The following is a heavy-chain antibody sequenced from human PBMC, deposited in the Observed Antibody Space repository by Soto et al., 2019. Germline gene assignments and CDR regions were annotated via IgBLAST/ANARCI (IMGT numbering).Heavy chain of an antibody. CDR3: ARGITMVRGVISNCDY. CDR2: ISAYNGNT. J-gene: IGHJ4*02. D-gene: IGHD3-10*01. Sequence: ASVKVSCKASGHTFTSYGISWVRQAPGQGLEWMGWISAYNGNTNYAQKLQGRVTMTTDTSTSTAYMELRSLRSDDTAVYYCARGITMVRGVISNCDYWGQGTLVTVSS. V-gene: IGHV1-18*01. CDR1: GHTFTSYG.